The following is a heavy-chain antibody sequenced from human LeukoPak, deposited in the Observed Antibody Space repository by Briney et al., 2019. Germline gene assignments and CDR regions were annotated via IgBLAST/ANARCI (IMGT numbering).Heavy chain of an antibody. Sequence: PSETLSLTCTVSGVSISSSNSYWSWIRQPPGKGLEWIGEINHSGSTNYNPSLKSRVTISVDTSKNQFSLKLSSVTAADTAVYYCARARPMYSSSWARVNWFDPWGQGTLVTVSS. CDR2: INHSGST. CDR3: ARARPMYSSSWARVNWFDP. D-gene: IGHD6-13*01. V-gene: IGHV4-39*07. CDR1: GVSISSSNSY. J-gene: IGHJ5*02.